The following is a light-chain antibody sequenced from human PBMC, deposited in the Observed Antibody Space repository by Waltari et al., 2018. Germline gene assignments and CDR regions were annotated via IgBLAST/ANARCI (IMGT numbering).Light chain of an antibody. V-gene: IGKV2-28*01. CDR1: QRLRHSNGYNY. CDR2: LGS. CDR3: MQALETPGT. J-gene: IGKJ4*01. Sequence: DIVMTQSPVSLPVTPGEPASISCRSSQRLRHSNGYNYLDWYLQKPGQSPELLIYLGSNRASGVPDRFSGSGSGTEFTLTISRVETDDVGIYYCMQALETPGTFGGGTRVEIK.